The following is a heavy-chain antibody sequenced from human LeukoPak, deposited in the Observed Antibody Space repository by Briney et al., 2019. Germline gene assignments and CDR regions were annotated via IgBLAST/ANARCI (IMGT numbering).Heavy chain of an antibody. CDR1: GYTFTSYA. D-gene: IGHD3-10*01. J-gene: IGHJ4*02. Sequence: ASVKVSCKASGYTFTSYAMHWVRQAPGQRLEWMGWINAGNGNTKCSQKFQGRVTITRDTSASTAYMELSSLRSEDTAVYYCARGFGRAPFDYWGQGTLVTVSS. CDR3: ARGFGRAPFDY. CDR2: INAGNGNT. V-gene: IGHV1-3*01.